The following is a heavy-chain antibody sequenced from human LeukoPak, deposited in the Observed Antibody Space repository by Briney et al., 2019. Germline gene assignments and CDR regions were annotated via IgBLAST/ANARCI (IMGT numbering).Heavy chain of an antibody. CDR3: ARSPRNGYTDGVDDI. J-gene: IGHJ3*02. Sequence: GESLKISCKGSGYSFTTYWIAWVRQLPGKGLEWVAVICPGDSDTKYSPSFQGQVSISVDKSITTAFLQWSSLKASDTAVYYCARSPRNGYTDGVDDIWGQGTMVSVSS. CDR1: GYSFTTYW. CDR2: ICPGDSDT. V-gene: IGHV5-51*01. D-gene: IGHD5-24*01.